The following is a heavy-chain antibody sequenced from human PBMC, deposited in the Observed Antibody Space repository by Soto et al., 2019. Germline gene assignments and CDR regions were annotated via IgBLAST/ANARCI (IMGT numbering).Heavy chain of an antibody. CDR3: AREEAGGFLDD. CDR1: GGSVSGGSDY. CDR2: IYYSGST. J-gene: IGHJ4*02. D-gene: IGHD3-16*01. Sequence: QVQLQESGPGLVKPSETLSITCTVSGGSVSGGSDYWIWIRQPPGKGLEWIGYIYYSGSTNYNPPLTSRVTISVDTSKNQFSLKLSSVTDADTAVYYGAREEAGGFLDDWGQGTMVTVSS. V-gene: IGHV4-61*01.